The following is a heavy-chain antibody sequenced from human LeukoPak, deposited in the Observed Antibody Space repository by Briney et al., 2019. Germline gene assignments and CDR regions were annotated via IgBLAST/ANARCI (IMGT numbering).Heavy chain of an antibody. CDR2: IYYSGST. D-gene: IGHD2-2*01. V-gene: IGHV4-59*01. CDR1: GGSISSYY. J-gene: IGHJ2*01. Sequence: PSETLSLTCTVSGGSISSYYWSWIRQPPGKGLEWIGYIYYSGSTNYNPSLKSRVTISVDTSKNQFSLKLSSVTAADTAVYYCARGTYCSSTSCLWYFDLWGRGTLVTVSS. CDR3: ARGTYCSSTSCLWYFDL.